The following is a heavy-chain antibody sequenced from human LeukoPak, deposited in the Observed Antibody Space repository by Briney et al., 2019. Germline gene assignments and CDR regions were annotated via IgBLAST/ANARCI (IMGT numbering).Heavy chain of an antibody. D-gene: IGHD1-26*01. CDR2: INPIDGDT. V-gene: IGHV1-46*01. CDR1: GYTFITSY. J-gene: IGHJ4*02. Sequence: GASGKVSCKTSGYTFITSYTHWVRQAPGQGLEWMGMINPIDGDTNRPQKFRGRVSLTRDTSTSTVYMELSSLTSEDTAVYFCAREPTSGSCYFDYWGQGSLVTVSS. CDR3: AREPTSGSCYFDY.